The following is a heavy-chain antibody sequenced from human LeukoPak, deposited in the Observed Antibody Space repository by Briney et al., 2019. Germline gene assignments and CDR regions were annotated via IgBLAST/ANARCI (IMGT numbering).Heavy chain of an antibody. CDR1: GGSFSGYY. V-gene: IGHV4-34*01. D-gene: IGHD6-19*01. CDR3: ASLMGGSGWELIDY. CDR2: INHSGST. J-gene: IGHJ4*02. Sequence: KPSETLSLTCAVYGGSFSGYYWSWIRQPPGKGLEWIGEINHSGSTNYNPSLKSRVTISVDTSKNQFSLKLSSVTAADTAVYYCASLMGGSGWELIDYWGQGTLITVSS.